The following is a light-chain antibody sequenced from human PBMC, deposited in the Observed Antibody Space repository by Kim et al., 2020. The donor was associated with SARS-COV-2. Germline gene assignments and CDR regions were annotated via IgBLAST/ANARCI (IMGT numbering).Light chain of an antibody. CDR1: QRLSSGY. CDR2: GSA. J-gene: IGKJ2*01. Sequence: WAPGERTTLACRASQRLSSGYLARNQQKPDQAPRLLIYGSASRATGIPDKFTGSGSGTDFALTISRREPEDFAVYYCQQYDASPYTFGLGTKLEI. V-gene: IGKV3-20*01. CDR3: QQYDASPYT.